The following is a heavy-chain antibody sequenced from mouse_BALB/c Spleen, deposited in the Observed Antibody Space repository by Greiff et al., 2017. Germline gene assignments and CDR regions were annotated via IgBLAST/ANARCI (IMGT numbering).Heavy chain of an antibody. J-gene: IGHJ4*01. CDR3: ARAHWDYAMDY. D-gene: IGHD4-1*01. V-gene: IGHV5-6-3*01. CDR2: INSNGGST. Sequence: VQLKESGGGLVQPGGSLKLSCAASGFTFSSYGMSWVRQTPDKRLELVATINSNGGSTYYPDSVKGRFTISRDNAKNTLYLQMSSLKSEDTAMYYCARAHWDYAMDYWGQGTSVTVSS. CDR1: GFTFSSYG.